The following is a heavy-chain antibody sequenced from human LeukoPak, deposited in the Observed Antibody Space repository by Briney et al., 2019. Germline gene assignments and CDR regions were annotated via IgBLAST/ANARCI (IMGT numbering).Heavy chain of an antibody. CDR3: ATANRIVVNVLRYFDL. J-gene: IGHJ4*02. CDR1: GYTLTELS. CDR2: FDPEDGET. V-gene: IGHV1-24*01. Sequence: ASVKVSCKVSGYTLTELSVHWVRQAPGKGLEWMGGFDPEDGETIYAQKFQGRVTMTEDTSTDTAYMELSSLRSEDTAVYYCATANRIVVNVLRYFDLWGQGTLVTVSS. D-gene: IGHD3-9*01.